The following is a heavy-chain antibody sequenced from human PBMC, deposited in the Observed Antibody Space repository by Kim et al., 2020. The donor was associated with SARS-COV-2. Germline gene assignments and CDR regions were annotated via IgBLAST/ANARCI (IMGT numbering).Heavy chain of an antibody. CDR3: ASGYCSGGSCPFDY. D-gene: IGHD2-15*01. Sequence: ALSVKSRITINPDTPKHQFSLQLNSVTPEDTAVYYCASGYCSGGSCPFDYWGQGTLVTVSS. V-gene: IGHV6-1*01. J-gene: IGHJ4*02.